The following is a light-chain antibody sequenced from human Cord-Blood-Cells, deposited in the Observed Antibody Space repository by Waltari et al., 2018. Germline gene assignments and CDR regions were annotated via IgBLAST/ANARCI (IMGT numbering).Light chain of an antibody. Sequence: QSALNQPASVSGSPGQSITISCTGTNSDVGRYNLVSWFQQHPGKAPKPIIYEGSNRPSWVSNRFSGAKSCNTASLTISGLQAEDEADYYCCSYAGSSTFVVFGGGTKLTVL. CDR3: CSYAGSSTFVV. J-gene: IGLJ2*01. CDR1: NSDVGRYNL. V-gene: IGLV2-23*03. CDR2: EGS.